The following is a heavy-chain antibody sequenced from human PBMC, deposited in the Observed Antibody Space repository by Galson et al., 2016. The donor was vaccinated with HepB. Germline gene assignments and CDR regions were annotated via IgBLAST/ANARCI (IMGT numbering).Heavy chain of an antibody. V-gene: IGHV3-74*01. Sequence: SLRLSCAASGFTFSGNWMHWVRQTPGTGLEWVARINSDGSSTRYADSVKGRLTISRDNAENTLYLQIDSLRAEDTAVYYCARGCPETTYYYYMDVWGKGTTVAVSS. CDR1: GFTFSGNW. CDR2: INSDGSST. J-gene: IGHJ6*03. CDR3: ARGCPETTYYYYMDV. D-gene: IGHD1-7*01.